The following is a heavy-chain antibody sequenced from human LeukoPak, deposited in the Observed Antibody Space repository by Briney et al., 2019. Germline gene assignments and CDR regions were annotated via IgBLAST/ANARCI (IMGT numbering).Heavy chain of an antibody. CDR2: ISSASSTI. D-gene: IGHD3-16*01. V-gene: IGHV3-48*04. J-gene: IGHJ4*02. CDR1: GFTFRSYR. Sequence: GGSLRLSCAASGFTFRSYRMNWVRQAPGEGLEWVAYISSASSTIYYADSVRGRFTISRDSAKDSLYLQMNSLRVDDTAVYYCARELFGDYAFDYWGQGVLVTVSS. CDR3: ARELFGDYAFDY.